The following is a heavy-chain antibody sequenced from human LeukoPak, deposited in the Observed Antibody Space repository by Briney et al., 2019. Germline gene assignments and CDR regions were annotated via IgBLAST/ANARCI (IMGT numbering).Heavy chain of an antibody. V-gene: IGHV3-23*01. CDR1: GFTFRSYA. D-gene: IGHD3/OR15-3a*01. J-gene: IGHJ4*02. CDR2: ISGSGRST. CDR3: AKGLRYDFWSGSFSFDY. Sequence: GGSLRLSCEASGFTFRSYAMNWVRQAPGKGLEWVTVISGSGRSTYYADSVKGRFTISRDNSKNTLYLQMNSLRAEDTAVYYCAKGLRYDFWSGSFSFDYWGQGTLVTASS.